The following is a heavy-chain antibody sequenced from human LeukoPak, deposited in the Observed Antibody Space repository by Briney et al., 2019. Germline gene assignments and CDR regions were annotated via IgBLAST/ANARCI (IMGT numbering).Heavy chain of an antibody. V-gene: IGHV3-7*01. CDR1: GFTFSNYW. CDR2: IKPDGSEK. J-gene: IGHJ4*02. D-gene: IGHD2-21*02. Sequence: GSLRLSCAASGFTFSNYWMTWFRQTPGKGLEWVGNIKPDGSEKYYVDSVKGRFTISRDNAKISLYLQMNSLRAEDTAVYYCARSGDSFFDYWGQGTLVTVSS. CDR3: ARSGDSFFDY.